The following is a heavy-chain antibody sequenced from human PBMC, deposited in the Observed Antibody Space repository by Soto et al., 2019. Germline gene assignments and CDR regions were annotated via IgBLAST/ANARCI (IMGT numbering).Heavy chain of an antibody. Sequence: GSLRLSCAASGFTFSSYSMNWVRQAPGKGLEWVSSISSSSSYIYYADSVKGRFTISRDNAKNSLYLQMNSLRAEDTAVYYCSLGPDIVVVPAATGGLVDYWGQGTLVTVSS. CDR3: SLGPDIVVVPAATGGLVDY. CDR1: GFTFSSYS. CDR2: ISSSSSYI. V-gene: IGHV3-21*01. D-gene: IGHD2-2*01. J-gene: IGHJ4*02.